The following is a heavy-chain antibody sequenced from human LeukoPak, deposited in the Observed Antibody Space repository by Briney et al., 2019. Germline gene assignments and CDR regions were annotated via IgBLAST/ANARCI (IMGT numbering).Heavy chain of an antibody. CDR1: GGSISSGGYY. CDR2: IYHSGST. D-gene: IGHD5-18*01. J-gene: IGHJ4*02. Sequence: SQTLSLTCTVSGGSISSGGYYWSWIRQPPGKGLEWIGYIYHSGSTYYNPSLKSRVTISVGRSKNQFSLKLSSVTAADTAVYYCARDGYSYGSTTGYWGQGTLVTVSS. V-gene: IGHV4-30-2*01. CDR3: ARDGYSYGSTTGY.